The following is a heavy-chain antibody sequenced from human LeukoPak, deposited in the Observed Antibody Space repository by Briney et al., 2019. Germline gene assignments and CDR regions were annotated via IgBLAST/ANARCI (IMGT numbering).Heavy chain of an antibody. CDR1: GFPFSSYG. V-gene: IGHV3-23*01. D-gene: IGHD5-12*01. J-gene: IGHJ4*02. Sequence: PGGSLRLSCAASGFPFSSYGMSWVRQAPGKGLEWVSVISGSGGSSHYADSVKGRFTISRDNSKNTLYLQMNSLRVDDTAVYYCAKVEGWLQMRPYYFDYWGQGTLVTVSS. CDR3: AKVEGWLQMRPYYFDY. CDR2: ISGSGGSS.